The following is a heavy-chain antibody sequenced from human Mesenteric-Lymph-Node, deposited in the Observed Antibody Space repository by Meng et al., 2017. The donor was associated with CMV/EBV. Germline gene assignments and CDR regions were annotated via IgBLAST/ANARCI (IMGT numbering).Heavy chain of an antibody. Sequence: GESLKISCAVSGLTFSSYSMNWVRQAPGKGLEWVSSICGASNYIYYADSVKGRFTISRDNAKNSLYLQMNSLTTEDTAVYYCATIGWYVPTFDYWGQGTLVTVSS. D-gene: IGHD6-19*01. V-gene: IGHV3-21*01. CDR1: GLTFSSYS. CDR3: ATIGWYVPTFDY. J-gene: IGHJ4*02. CDR2: ICGASNYI.